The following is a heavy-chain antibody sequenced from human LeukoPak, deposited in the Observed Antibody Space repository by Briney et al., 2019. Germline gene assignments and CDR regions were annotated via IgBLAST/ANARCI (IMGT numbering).Heavy chain of an antibody. CDR3: ARASHSSSPLGY. CDR2: IYHSGST. J-gene: IGHJ4*02. V-gene: IGHV4-30-2*01. Sequence: SETLSLTCTVSGGSISSGGYYWSWIRQPPGKGLEWIGYIYHSGSTYYNPSLKSRVTISVDRSKNQFSLKLSSVTAADTAVYYCARASHSSSPLGYWGQGTLVTVSS. D-gene: IGHD6-13*01. CDR1: GGSISSGGYY.